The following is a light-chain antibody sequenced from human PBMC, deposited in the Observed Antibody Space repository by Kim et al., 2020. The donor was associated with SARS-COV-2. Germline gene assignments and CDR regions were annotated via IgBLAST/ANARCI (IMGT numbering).Light chain of an antibody. CDR3: QVWDGSSDHWV. CDR1: KIGDIN. J-gene: IGLJ3*02. CDR2: DDS. Sequence: SYELTQPPSVSLAPGETARITCGGNKIGDINVHWYQQRPGQAPVLVISDDSDRPSGIPERFSGSNSGNTATLTIKRVEAVDEADYYCQVWDGSSDHWVFGGGTKLTVL. V-gene: IGLV3-21*02.